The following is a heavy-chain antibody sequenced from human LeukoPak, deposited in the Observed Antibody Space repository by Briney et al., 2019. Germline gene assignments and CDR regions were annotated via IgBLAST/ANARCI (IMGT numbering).Heavy chain of an antibody. D-gene: IGHD6-13*01. Sequence: GGSLRLSCAASGFTFSSYAMSWVRQAPGKGLEGVSAINGSGGITYYADSVKGRFTISRDNSKNTLYLQMNSLRAEDTAVYYCAKDASDYSSSLLWGQGTLVTVSS. CDR3: AKDASDYSSSLL. V-gene: IGHV3-23*01. CDR1: GFTFSSYA. CDR2: INGSGGIT. J-gene: IGHJ4*02.